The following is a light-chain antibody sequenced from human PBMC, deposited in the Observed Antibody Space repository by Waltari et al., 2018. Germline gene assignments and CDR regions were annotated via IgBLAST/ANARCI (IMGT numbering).Light chain of an antibody. Sequence: QSALTQPRSVSGSPGQSVTISCTGTSSDVGNYDSVSWYQQHPGKAPNLMIYDATKRPSGVPARFSGSKSGNTASLTISGLQAEDEADYYCYSYAGSYTWVFGGGTKLTVL. CDR1: SSDVGNYDS. J-gene: IGLJ3*02. CDR3: YSYAGSYTWV. V-gene: IGLV2-11*01. CDR2: DAT.